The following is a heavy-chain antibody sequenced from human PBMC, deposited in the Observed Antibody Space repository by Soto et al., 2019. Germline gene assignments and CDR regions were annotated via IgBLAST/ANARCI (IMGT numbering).Heavy chain of an antibody. J-gene: IGHJ5*02. V-gene: IGHV4-59*08. D-gene: IGHD2-2*01. CDR1: GGSISGYY. CDR3: ARSSSYRNWFDP. Sequence: PSATLSLTCTVSGGSISGYYWSWIRQSPGKGLEWIAYIYHTGTINYNPSLKSRVTISVDTSKNQFSLKLNSVTAADTAVYFCARSSSYRNWFDPWGQGALVTVSS. CDR2: IYHTGTI.